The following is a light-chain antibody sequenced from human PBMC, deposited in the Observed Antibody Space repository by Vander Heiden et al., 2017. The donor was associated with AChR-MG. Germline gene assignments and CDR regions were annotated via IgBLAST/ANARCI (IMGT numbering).Light chain of an antibody. CDR3: AAWDDSLSGYV. Sequence: PGQRVTISCSGSSSNIGSNYVYWYQQLPGTAPKLLIYRNNQRPSGVPDRFSGSKSGTSASLAISGLRSEDEADYYCAAWDDSLSGYVFGTGTKVTVL. V-gene: IGLV1-47*01. J-gene: IGLJ1*01. CDR2: RNN. CDR1: SSNIGSNY.